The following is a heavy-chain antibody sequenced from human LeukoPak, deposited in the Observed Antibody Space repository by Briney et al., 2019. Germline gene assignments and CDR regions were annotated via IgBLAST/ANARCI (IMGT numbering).Heavy chain of an antibody. CDR2: IYHSGST. CDR3: ARDDYGDTGWFDP. Sequence: PSETLSLTCTVSGGSISSSSYYWGWIRQPPGKGLEWIGSIYHSGSTYYNPSLKSRVTISVDMSKNQFSLKLSSVTAADTAVYYCARDDYGDTGWFDPWGLGTLVTVSS. D-gene: IGHD4-17*01. V-gene: IGHV4-39*07. J-gene: IGHJ5*02. CDR1: GGSISSSSYY.